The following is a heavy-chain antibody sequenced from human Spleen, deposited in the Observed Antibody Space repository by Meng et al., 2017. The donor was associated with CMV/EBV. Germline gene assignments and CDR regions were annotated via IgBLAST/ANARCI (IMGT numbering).Heavy chain of an antibody. CDR3: ARDDYDGALHY. CDR1: GNTFTSNY. Sequence: SCKTSGNTFTSNYIHWVRQAPGQGLEWMGRVIPMTGTADFAQKFQGRVTITADKSTGTAYMELSSLRSDDTAIYYCARDDYDGALHYWGQGTLVTVSS. D-gene: IGHD3-10*01. V-gene: IGHV1-69*08. J-gene: IGHJ4*02. CDR2: VIPMTGTA.